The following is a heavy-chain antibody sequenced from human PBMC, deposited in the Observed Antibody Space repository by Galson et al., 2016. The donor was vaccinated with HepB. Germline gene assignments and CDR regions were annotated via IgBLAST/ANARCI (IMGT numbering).Heavy chain of an antibody. J-gene: IGHJ3*01. CDR2: VGVAGDT. CDR3: AREGYSSNSYEYDAFDV. CDR1: GFTFSSYD. D-gene: IGHD6-13*01. Sequence: SLRLSCAASGFTFSSYDMHWLRQGTGKGLEWLSAVGVAGDTHYPGSVRGPFTISRENAKNSLSLVMTSLRDEDTAVYYCAREGYSSNSYEYDAFDVWGQGTVVTVSS. V-gene: IGHV3-13*01.